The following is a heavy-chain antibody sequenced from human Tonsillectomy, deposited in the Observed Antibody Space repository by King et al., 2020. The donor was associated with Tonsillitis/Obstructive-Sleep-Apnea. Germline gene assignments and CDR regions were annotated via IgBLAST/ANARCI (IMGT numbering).Heavy chain of an antibody. J-gene: IGHJ5*02. D-gene: IGHD2-2*03. V-gene: IGHV5-10-1*01. CDR3: ARIGYSSSSSSWFDP. CDR2: IDPRDSYT. Sequence: QLVQSGAEVKKPGESLRISCKGTGDSFTTNWVAWVRQVPGKGLEWMGRIDPRDSYTNYSPSFQGHITISADKSITTAYLQWSSLKASDTAIYYCARIGYSSSSSSWFDPWGQGTLVTVFS. CDR1: GDSFTTNW.